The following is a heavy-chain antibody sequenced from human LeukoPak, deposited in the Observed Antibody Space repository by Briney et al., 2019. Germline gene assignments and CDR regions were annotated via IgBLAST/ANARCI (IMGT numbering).Heavy chain of an antibody. CDR2: IYTSGST. V-gene: IGHV4-4*07. CDR1: GGSISSYY. D-gene: IGHD2-21*02. CDR3: AREYCGGDCYSGLYNWFDP. J-gene: IGHJ5*02. Sequence: SETLSLTCTVSGGSISSYYWSWIRQPAGKGLEWIGRIYTSGSTNYNPSLKSRATISVDKSKNQFSLKLSSVTAADTAVYYCAREYCGGDCYSGLYNWFDPWGQGTLVTVSS.